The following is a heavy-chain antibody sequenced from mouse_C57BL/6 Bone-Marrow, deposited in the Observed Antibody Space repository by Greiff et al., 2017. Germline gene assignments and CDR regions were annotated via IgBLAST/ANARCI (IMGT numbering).Heavy chain of an antibody. CDR3: ARIYSNYVYWDLDV. J-gene: IGHJ1*03. Sequence: QVPLKESGPGILQPSPTLSLTCSFSGFSLSAFGLGVVWIRPPSGLGLVWLAHIRWDDDKYYNPAMKTRLTISKDTSNNQVFLKIDNVDTADTATYDCARIYSNYVYWDLDVWGTGTTVTVSS. V-gene: IGHV8-8*01. D-gene: IGHD2-5*01. CDR2: IRWDDDK. CDR1: GFSLSAFGLG.